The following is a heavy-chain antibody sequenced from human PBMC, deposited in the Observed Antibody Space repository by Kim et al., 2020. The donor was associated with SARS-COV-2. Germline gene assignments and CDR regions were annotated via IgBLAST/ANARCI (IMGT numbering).Heavy chain of an antibody. CDR2: ISAYNGNT. V-gene: IGHV1-18*01. J-gene: IGHJ6*02. CDR1: GYTFTSYG. D-gene: IGHD3-10*01. CDR3: ARDLSYYGSGSYHYYYYYGMDV. Sequence: ASVKVSCKASGYTFTSYGISWVRQAPGQGLEWMGWISAYNGNTNYAQKLQGRVTMTTDTSTSTAYMELRSLRSDDTAVYYCARDLSYYGSGSYHYYYYYGMDVWGQGTTVTVSS.